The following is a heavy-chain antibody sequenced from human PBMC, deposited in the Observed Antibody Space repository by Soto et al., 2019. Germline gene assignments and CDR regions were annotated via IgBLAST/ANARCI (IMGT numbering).Heavy chain of an antibody. Sequence: GGSLRLSCAASGFTFSSYGMHWVRQAPGKGLEWVAVIWYDGSNKYYADSVKGRFTISRDNSKNTLYLQMNSLRAEDTAVYYCARTGSSSGYYYYGMDVWGQGTTVTVSS. CDR2: IWYDGSNK. V-gene: IGHV3-33*01. J-gene: IGHJ6*02. D-gene: IGHD6-6*01. CDR3: ARTGSSSGYYYYGMDV. CDR1: GFTFSSYG.